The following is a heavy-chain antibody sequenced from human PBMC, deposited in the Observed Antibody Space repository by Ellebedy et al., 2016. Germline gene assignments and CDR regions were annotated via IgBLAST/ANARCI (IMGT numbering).Heavy chain of an antibody. CDR1: GYTFTDNY. V-gene: IGHV1-2*04. CDR3: ARGETINTHYDS. J-gene: IGHJ4*02. CDR2: INPNSGAA. D-gene: IGHD5-12*01. Sequence: ASVKVSCKASGYTFTDNYLHWMRQAPGQGLEWIGWINPNSGAANYAQKFQGWVTMTTDTSISTAYMELRRLKSDDTATYYCARGETINTHYDSWGQGTRVTVS.